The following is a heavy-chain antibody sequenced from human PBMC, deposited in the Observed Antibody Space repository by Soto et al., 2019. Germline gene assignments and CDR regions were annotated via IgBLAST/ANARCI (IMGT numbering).Heavy chain of an antibody. Sequence: ASVQVSCKASGYTFTSYAMHWVRQAPGQRLEWMGWINAGNGNTKYSQKFQGRVTITRDTSASTAYMELSSLRSEDTAVYYCARGWDYSNYGWFDPWGQGTLVTVSS. V-gene: IGHV1-3*01. J-gene: IGHJ5*02. CDR2: INAGNGNT. CDR1: GYTFTSYA. D-gene: IGHD4-4*01. CDR3: ARGWDYSNYGWFDP.